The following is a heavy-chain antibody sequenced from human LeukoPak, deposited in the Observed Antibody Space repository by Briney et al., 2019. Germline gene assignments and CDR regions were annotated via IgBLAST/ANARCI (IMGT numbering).Heavy chain of an antibody. CDR1: GGSFSGYY. CDR3: ARGRGSGSYYYYYYYYMDV. CDR2: INHSGST. Sequence: SETLSLTCTVYGGSFSGYYWSWIRQPPGKGLEWIGEINHSGSTNYNPSLKSRVTISVDTSKNQFSLKLSSVTAADTAVYYCARGRGSGSYYYYYYYYMDVWGKGTTVTVFS. V-gene: IGHV4-34*01. J-gene: IGHJ6*03. D-gene: IGHD3-10*01.